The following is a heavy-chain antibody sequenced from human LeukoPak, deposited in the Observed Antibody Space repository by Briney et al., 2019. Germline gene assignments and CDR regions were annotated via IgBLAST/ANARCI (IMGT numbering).Heavy chain of an antibody. Sequence: GGSLRLSCAASGFTVSSNYMSWVRQAPGKGLEWVSVIYSGGSTYYADSVKGRFTISRDNSKNTLFLQMNSLRAEDTAVYYCARAMTTVTLYYYYYMDVWGKGTTVTVSS. CDR1: GFTVSSNY. CDR2: IYSGGST. V-gene: IGHV3-53*01. D-gene: IGHD4-17*01. J-gene: IGHJ6*03. CDR3: ARAMTTVTLYYYYYMDV.